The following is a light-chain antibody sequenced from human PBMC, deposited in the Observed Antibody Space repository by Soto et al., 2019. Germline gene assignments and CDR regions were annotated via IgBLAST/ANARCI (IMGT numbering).Light chain of an antibody. J-gene: IGKJ1*01. V-gene: IGKV1-5*01. CDR3: QQYNSYSQT. CDR2: DAS. Sequence: IQMTQAPAALSAAVGGTLTITSRASQSISYWVAWYQQKPWKAPKLLIYDASSLESGVPSRFSGSGSGTEFTLTISSLQPDDFATYYCQQYNSYSQTSAQGTKVDVK. CDR1: QSISYW.